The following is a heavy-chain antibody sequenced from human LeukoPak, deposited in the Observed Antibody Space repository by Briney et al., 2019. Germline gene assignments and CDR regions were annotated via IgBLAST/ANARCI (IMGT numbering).Heavy chain of an antibody. CDR1: GYTFIKYS. Sequence: ASVKVSCKASGYTFIKYSMHWVRQAPGQRPEWMGCINTGHGNTRYSQNFQGRFSITRDTSASTVYMELSSLRSEDTAVYYCARDHYYGSGIYNYFDNWGQGTLVTVSS. CDR2: INTGHGNT. CDR3: ARDHYYGSGIYNYFDN. V-gene: IGHV1-3*04. J-gene: IGHJ4*02. D-gene: IGHD3-10*01.